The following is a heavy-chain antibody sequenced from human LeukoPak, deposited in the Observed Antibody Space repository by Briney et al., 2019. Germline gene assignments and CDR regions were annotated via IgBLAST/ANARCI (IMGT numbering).Heavy chain of an antibody. Sequence: ASVKVSCKASGYTFTSYYMHWVRQAPGQGLEWMGIINPSGGSTSYAQKFQGRVTMTRDMSTSTVYMELSSLRSDDTAVYYCARETSTYLYDSSGSDDAFDIWGQGTVVTVSS. CDR1: GYTFTSYY. D-gene: IGHD3-22*01. CDR2: INPSGGST. V-gene: IGHV1-46*01. J-gene: IGHJ3*02. CDR3: ARETSTYLYDSSGSDDAFDI.